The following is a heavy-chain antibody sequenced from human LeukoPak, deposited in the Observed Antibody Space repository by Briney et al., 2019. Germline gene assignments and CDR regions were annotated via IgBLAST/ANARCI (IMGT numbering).Heavy chain of an antibody. CDR3: ARGIDQLEIFDS. J-gene: IGHJ4*02. D-gene: IGHD2-2*01. V-gene: IGHV4-59*01. CDR1: GGSISSYY. Sequence: SETLSLTCAVSGGSISSYYWGWIRQPPGKALEWIGQIFYSGNTWYNPSLNSRVTISVDTSKNQFSLKLSSVTAADTAVYYCARGIDQLEIFDSWGQGTRVTVSS. CDR2: IFYSGNT.